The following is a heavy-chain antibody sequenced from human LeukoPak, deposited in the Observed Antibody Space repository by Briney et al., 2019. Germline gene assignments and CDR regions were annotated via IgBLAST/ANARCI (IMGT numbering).Heavy chain of an antibody. V-gene: IGHV3-48*04. CDR2: ISSSSSST. D-gene: IGHD2-21*02. CDR1: GFTFSSYA. J-gene: IGHJ4*02. CDR3: ARDSFCGGDCYKHDY. Sequence: GGSLRLSCAASGFTFSSYAMSWVRQAPGKGLEWVSYISSSSSSTNYADSVKGRFTISRDNAKNSLYLQMNSLRAEDTAVYYCARDSFCGGDCYKHDYWGQGTLVTVSS.